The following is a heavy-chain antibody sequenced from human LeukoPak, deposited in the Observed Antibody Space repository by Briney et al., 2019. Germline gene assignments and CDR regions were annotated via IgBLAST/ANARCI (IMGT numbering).Heavy chain of an antibody. CDR3: ARNHIVTGTYFDS. J-gene: IGHJ4*02. CDR1: GDSISSYY. Sequence: SETLSLTCTVSGDSISSYYWNWIRQPAGKGLEWIGRIYASGYTEYNPSLQTRVTMSVDTSKDEFSLKVDTVTAADTAVYFCARNHIVTGTYFDSWGQGILVTVSS. V-gene: IGHV4-4*07. CDR2: IYASGYT. D-gene: IGHD3-10*01.